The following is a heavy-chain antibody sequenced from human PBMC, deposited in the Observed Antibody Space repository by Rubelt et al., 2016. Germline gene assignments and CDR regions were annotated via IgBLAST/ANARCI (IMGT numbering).Heavy chain of an antibody. D-gene: IGHD6-6*01. CDR1: GYTFTSYG. CDR3: ARDQIEVRPGFDQ. Sequence: QVQLVQSGAEGKKPGASVKVSCKASGYTFTSYGMSWVRQAPGQGLEWMGWFNPNSGGTEYAQNFQGRVTMTRDTSISTAYMELSRLRSDDTAVYYCARDQIEVRPGFDQWGQGTLVTVSS. CDR2: FNPNSGGT. J-gene: IGHJ4*02. V-gene: IGHV1-2*02.